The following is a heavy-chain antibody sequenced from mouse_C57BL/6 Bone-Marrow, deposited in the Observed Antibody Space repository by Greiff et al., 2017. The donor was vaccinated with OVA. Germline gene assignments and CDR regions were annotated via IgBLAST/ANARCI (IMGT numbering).Heavy chain of an antibody. V-gene: IGHV2-5*01. CDR1: GFSLTSYG. CDR2: IWSGGST. J-gene: IGHJ1*03. D-gene: IGHD1-1*01. CDR3: AKKGGSDPGYWYFDV. Sequence: VKVVESGPGLVQPSQSLSITCTVSGFSLTSYGVHWVRQSPGQGLEWLGVIWSGGSTDYNAAFMSRLSITKDNSKSQVFFKMNSMQADDTAIYYCAKKGGSDPGYWYFDVWGTGTTVTVSS.